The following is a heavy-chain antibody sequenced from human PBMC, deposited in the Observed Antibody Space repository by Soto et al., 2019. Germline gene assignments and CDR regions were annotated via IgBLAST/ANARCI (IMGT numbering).Heavy chain of an antibody. J-gene: IGHJ4*02. CDR3: ARSKTSGYDSNFDY. V-gene: IGHV4-34*01. Sequence: SETLSLTCAVYGGSFSGYYWSWIRQPPGKGLEWIGEINHSGSTNYNPSLKSRVTISVDTSKNQFSLKLSSVTAADTAVYYCARSKTSGYDSNFDYWGQGTLVTVSS. D-gene: IGHD5-12*01. CDR2: INHSGST. CDR1: GGSFSGYY.